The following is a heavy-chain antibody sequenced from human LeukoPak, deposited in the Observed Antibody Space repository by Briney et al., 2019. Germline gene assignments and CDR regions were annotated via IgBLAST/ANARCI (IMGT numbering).Heavy chain of an antibody. CDR3: ASAVWFGELAGALDY. CDR2: ISYDGSNK. D-gene: IGHD3-10*01. CDR1: GFTFSSYA. J-gene: IGHJ4*02. Sequence: GGSLRLSCAASGFTFSSYAMHWVRQALGKGLEWVAVISYDGSNKYYADSVKGRFTISRDNSKNTLYLQMNSLRAEDTAVYYCASAVWFGELAGALDYWGQGTLVTVSS. V-gene: IGHV3-30*04.